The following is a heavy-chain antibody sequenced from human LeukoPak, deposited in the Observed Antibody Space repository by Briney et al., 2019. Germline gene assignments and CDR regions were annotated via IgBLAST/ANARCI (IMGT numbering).Heavy chain of an antibody. J-gene: IGHJ4*02. V-gene: IGHV1-2*06. CDR3: ARNVRAAAGIYYFDY. CDR2: INPNSGGT. D-gene: IGHD6-13*01. CDR1: GYTFTGYY. Sequence: ASVKVSCKASGYTFTGYYMHWGRQAPGQGLEWMGRINPNSGGTNYAQKFQGRVTMTRDTSLSTAYMELSRLRSDDTAVYYCARNVRAAAGIYYFDYWGQGPLVTVSS.